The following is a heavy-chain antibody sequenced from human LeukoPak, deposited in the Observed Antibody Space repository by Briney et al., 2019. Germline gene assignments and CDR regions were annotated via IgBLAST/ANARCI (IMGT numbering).Heavy chain of an antibody. V-gene: IGHV3-53*01. D-gene: IGHD5-18*01. CDR2: IYSGGST. Sequence: GGSLRLSCAASGFTFSNYYMSWVRQAPGKGLEWVSVIYSGGSTYYADSVRGRFTISRDNSKNTLFLHMNSLRAEDTAVYYCARGGYSYGSDYWGQGTLVTVSS. J-gene: IGHJ4*02. CDR1: GFTFSNYY. CDR3: ARGGYSYGSDY.